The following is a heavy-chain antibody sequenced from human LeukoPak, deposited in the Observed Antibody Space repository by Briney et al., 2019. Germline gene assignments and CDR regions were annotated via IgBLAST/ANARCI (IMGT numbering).Heavy chain of an antibody. CDR2: TYYSGGT. D-gene: IGHD6-13*01. CDR1: GGSISGYY. Sequence: SETLSLTCTVSGGSISGYYWTWIRQPPGKGLEWIGYTYYSGGTNYNPSLKSRVTISVDTSKNQFSLKLSSVTAADTAVYYCARDRAAAGTFGFDPWGQGTLVTVSS. V-gene: IGHV4-59*01. CDR3: ARDRAAAGTFGFDP. J-gene: IGHJ5*02.